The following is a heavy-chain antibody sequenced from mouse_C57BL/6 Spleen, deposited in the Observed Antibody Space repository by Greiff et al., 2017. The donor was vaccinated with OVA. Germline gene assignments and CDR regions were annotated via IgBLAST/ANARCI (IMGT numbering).Heavy chain of an antibody. CDR1: GFTFSDYG. D-gene: IGHD2-2*01. CDR3: ARHGYDSRYYYAMDY. J-gene: IGHJ4*01. Sequence: EVQLQESGGGLVKPGGSLKLSCAASGFTFSDYGMHWVRQAPEKGLEWVAYISSGSSTIYYADTVKGRFTISRDNAKNTLFLQMTSLRSEDTAMYYCARHGYDSRYYYAMDYWGQGTSVTVSS. V-gene: IGHV5-17*01. CDR2: ISSGSSTI.